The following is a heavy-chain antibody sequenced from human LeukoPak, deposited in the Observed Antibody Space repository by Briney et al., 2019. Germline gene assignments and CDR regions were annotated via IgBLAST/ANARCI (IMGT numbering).Heavy chain of an antibody. CDR2: ISGDGTTT. Sequence: PGGSLRLSCAASGFTFSNYFMHWVRQAPGKGLVWVSRISGDGTTTMYADSVKGRFTISRDNAKNTLYLQMNSLRGEDTATYYCARRVDATRWFDPWGQGTLVAVSS. J-gene: IGHJ5*02. V-gene: IGHV3-74*03. D-gene: IGHD2-15*01. CDR1: GFTFSNYF. CDR3: ARRVDATRWFDP.